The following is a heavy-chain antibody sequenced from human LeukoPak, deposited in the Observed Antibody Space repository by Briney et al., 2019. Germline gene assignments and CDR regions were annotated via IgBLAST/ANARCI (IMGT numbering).Heavy chain of an antibody. CDR2: ISSSSSST. CDR3: ARSAPAAAGTGPMDV. V-gene: IGHV3-21*01. CDR1: RFTFSSYS. Sequence: GGSLRLSCAASRFTFSSYSMSWVRQAPGKGLEWVSSISSSSSSTNYADSVQGRFTISRDNARNSLYLQMNSLRAEDTTVYYCARSAPAAAGTGPMDVWGKGTTVTVSS. D-gene: IGHD6-13*01. J-gene: IGHJ6*03.